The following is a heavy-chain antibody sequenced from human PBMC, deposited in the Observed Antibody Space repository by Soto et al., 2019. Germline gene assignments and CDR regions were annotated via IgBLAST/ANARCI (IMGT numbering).Heavy chain of an antibody. CDR2: ISSNGGST. CDR1: GFTFSSNA. Sequence: GGSLILSWSASGFTFSSNAMHWVRQAPGKGLEYVSAISSNGGSTYYADSVKDRFTISRDNSKNTLYLQMSSPRTEDTAVYYCVKDRGATIKNVGMAVWGKGTTVTVSP. V-gene: IGHV3-64D*08. CDR3: VKDRGATIKNVGMAV. D-gene: IGHD1-26*01. J-gene: IGHJ6*04.